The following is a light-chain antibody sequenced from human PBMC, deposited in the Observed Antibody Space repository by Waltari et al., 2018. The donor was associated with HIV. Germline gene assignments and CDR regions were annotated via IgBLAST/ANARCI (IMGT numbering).Light chain of an antibody. CDR1: SSNIGSNT. CDR3: AAWDDSLNGWV. J-gene: IGLJ3*02. CDR2: SNN. Sequence: QSVLTQPPSASGTPGQRVTISCSGSSSNIGSNTVNWYQQLHGTPPKLLTYSNNQRPSGVPDRFSGSKSGTSASLAISGLQSEDEADYYCAAWDDSLNGWVFGGGTKLTVL. V-gene: IGLV1-44*01.